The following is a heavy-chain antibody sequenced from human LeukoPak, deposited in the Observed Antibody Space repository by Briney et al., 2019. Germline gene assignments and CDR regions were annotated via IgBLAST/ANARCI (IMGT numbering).Heavy chain of an antibody. J-gene: IGHJ4*02. CDR2: IYSDNT. Sequence: GGSLRLSCTVSGFTVSSNSMSWVRQAPGKGLEWVSFIYSDNTHYSDSVKGRFTISRDNSKNTLYLQMNSLRAEDTAVYYCAKDLHYGSADYWGQGTLVTVSS. CDR1: GFTVSSNS. D-gene: IGHD3-10*01. CDR3: AKDLHYGSADY. V-gene: IGHV3-53*01.